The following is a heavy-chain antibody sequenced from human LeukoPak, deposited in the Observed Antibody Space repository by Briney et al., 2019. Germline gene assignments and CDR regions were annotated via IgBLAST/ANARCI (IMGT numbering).Heavy chain of an antibody. CDR2: ISGSTSDI. CDR3: AKASRFGYSYGPREYFYYMDV. V-gene: IGHV3-21*04. Sequence: WGSLRLSCAGSGFIFSTYNMNWVRQAPGKGLEWVSCISGSTSDIYYADSVKGRFTISRDNDKNSLYLQMNNLRAEDTAVYYCAKASRFGYSYGPREYFYYMDVWGKGTTVTISS. CDR1: GFIFSTYN. D-gene: IGHD5-18*01. J-gene: IGHJ6*03.